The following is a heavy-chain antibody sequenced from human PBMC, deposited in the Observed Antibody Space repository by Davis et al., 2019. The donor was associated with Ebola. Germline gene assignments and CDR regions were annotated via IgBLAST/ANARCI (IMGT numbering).Heavy chain of an antibody. CDR2: ISSSSTSR. Sequence: GGSLRLSCAASGFSFSSCSMNWVRQAPGKGLEWVSSISSSSTSRYYVDSVKGRFTISRDNAKNSLYLQMNSLRAEDTAVYYCARDPYSSSDIWGQGTMVTVSS. D-gene: IGHD6-6*01. CDR3: ARDPYSSSDI. CDR1: GFSFSSCS. V-gene: IGHV3-21*01. J-gene: IGHJ3*02.